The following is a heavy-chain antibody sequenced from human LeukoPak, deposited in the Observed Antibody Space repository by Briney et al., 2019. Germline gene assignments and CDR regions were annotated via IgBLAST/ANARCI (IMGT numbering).Heavy chain of an antibody. CDR3: ASSPYGSGSPTAY. Sequence: ASVKVSCKASGYTFTDYYMHWVRQAPGQGLEWMGWINPKNGGSHSAQKFQGRVTMTRDTSISTAYMELSRLRSDDTAVYYCASSPYGSGSPTAYWGQGTLVTVSS. CDR2: INPKNGGS. CDR1: GYTFTDYY. D-gene: IGHD3-10*01. J-gene: IGHJ4*02. V-gene: IGHV1-2*02.